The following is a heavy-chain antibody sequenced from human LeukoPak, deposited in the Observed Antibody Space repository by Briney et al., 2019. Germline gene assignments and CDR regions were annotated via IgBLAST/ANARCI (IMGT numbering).Heavy chain of an antibody. Sequence: SETLSLTCTVSGYSISSGYYWGWIRQPPGKGLEWSGSIYHSGSTYYNPSLKSRVTISVDTSKNQFSLKLSSVTAADTAVYYCAREHYYDSSRLFLGGSFDIWGQGTMVTVSS. CDR1: GYSISSGYY. J-gene: IGHJ3*02. CDR3: AREHYYDSSRLFLGGSFDI. V-gene: IGHV4-38-2*02. D-gene: IGHD3-22*01. CDR2: IYHSGST.